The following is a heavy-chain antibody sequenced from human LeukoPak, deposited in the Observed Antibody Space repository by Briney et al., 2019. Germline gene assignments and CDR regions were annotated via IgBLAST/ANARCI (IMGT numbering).Heavy chain of an antibody. CDR1: SGSFSGYY. V-gene: IGHV4-34*01. D-gene: IGHD3-10*01. Sequence: PSETLSLTCAVYSGSFSGYYWSWNRLPPGMGLEWIGEIKDGGITNYNPSLRSRVTISIDTSKNQLSLKLSSATAADTAVYYCVGGFSGVVGDYWGQGTLVTVSS. J-gene: IGHJ4*02. CDR3: VGGFSGVVGDY. CDR2: IKDGGIT.